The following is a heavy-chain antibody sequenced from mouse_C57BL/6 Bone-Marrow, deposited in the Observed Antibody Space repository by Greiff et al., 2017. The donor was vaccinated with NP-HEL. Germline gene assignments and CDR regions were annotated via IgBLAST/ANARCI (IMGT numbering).Heavy chain of an antibody. V-gene: IGHV1-63*01. CDR2: IYPGGGYT. Sequence: VKLMESGAELVRPGTSVKMSCKASGYTFTNYWIGWAKQRPGHGLEWIGDIYPGGGYTNYNEKFKGKATLTADKSSSTAYMQFSSLTSEDSAIYYCARQGYDGWYFDVWGTGTTVTVSS. J-gene: IGHJ1*03. D-gene: IGHD2-2*01. CDR3: ARQGYDGWYFDV. CDR1: GYTFTNYW.